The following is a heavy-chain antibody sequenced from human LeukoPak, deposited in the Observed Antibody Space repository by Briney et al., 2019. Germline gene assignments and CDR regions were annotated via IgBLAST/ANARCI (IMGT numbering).Heavy chain of an antibody. D-gene: IGHD1-26*01. J-gene: IGHJ4*02. CDR2: ISSSGSTI. CDR1: GFTFSSHE. Sequence: GGSLRLSCAASGFTFSSHEMNWVRQAPGKGLEWVSYISSSGSTIYYADSVKGRFTISRDNSKNTLYLQMNSLRAEDTAVYYCAKPQEELLGHFDYWGQGTLVTVSS. CDR3: AKPQEELLGHFDY. V-gene: IGHV3-48*03.